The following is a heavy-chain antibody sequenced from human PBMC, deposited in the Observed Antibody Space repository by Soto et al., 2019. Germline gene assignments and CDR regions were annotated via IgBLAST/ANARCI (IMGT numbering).Heavy chain of an antibody. CDR1: GGTFSNHA. D-gene: IGHD6-13*01. Sequence: QVHLVQSGAEVKKPGSSVKVSCKAPGGTFSNHAINWVRQAPGQGLEWMGRIIPIFTTTNYAQKFQGRITMTADESTITEYVELRSLKHDDTAVYYCARGVAADGTFREDVFDIWGQGTLVTVSS. CDR3: ARGVAADGTFREDVFDI. CDR2: IIPIFTTT. J-gene: IGHJ3*02. V-gene: IGHV1-69*12.